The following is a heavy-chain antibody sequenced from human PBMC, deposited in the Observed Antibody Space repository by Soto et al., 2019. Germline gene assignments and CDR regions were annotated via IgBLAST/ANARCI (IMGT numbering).Heavy chain of an antibody. CDR3: ARAPHSGYDLGAFDY. J-gene: IGHJ4*02. CDR1: GFTFSSYG. V-gene: IGHV3-33*01. CDR2: IWYDGSNK. D-gene: IGHD5-12*01. Sequence: GGSLRLSCAASGFTFSSYGMHWVRQAPGKGLEWVAVIWYDGSNKYYADSVKGRFTISRDNSKNTLYLQMNSLRAEDTAVYYCARAPHSGYDLGAFDYWGQGTLVTVSS.